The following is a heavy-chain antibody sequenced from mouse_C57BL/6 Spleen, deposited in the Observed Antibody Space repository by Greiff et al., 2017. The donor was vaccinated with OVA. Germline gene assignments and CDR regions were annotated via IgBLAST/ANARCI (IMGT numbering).Heavy chain of an antibody. V-gene: IGHV1-82*01. Sequence: VKLQESGPELVKPGASVKISCKASGYAFSSSWMNWVKQRPGKGLEWIGRIYPGGGDTNYNGKFKGQATLTADKSSSTAYMQLSSLTSEDSAVYFCATDGYYPFAYWGQGTLVTVSA. D-gene: IGHD2-3*01. J-gene: IGHJ3*01. CDR1: GYAFSSSW. CDR2: IYPGGGDT. CDR3: ATDGYYPFAY.